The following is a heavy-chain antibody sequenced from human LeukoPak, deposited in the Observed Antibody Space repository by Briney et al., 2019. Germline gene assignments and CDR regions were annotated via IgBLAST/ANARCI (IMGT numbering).Heavy chain of an antibody. Sequence: SETLSLTCAVYGGSFSGYYWSWIRQPPGKGLEWIGEINHSGSTNYNPSLKSRVTISVDTSKNQFSLKLSSVTAADTAVYYCAAPRYCSGGSCYYYYGMDVWGQGTTVTVSS. CDR1: GGSFSGYY. J-gene: IGHJ6*02. CDR2: INHSGST. V-gene: IGHV4-34*01. CDR3: AAPRYCSGGSCYYYYGMDV. D-gene: IGHD2-15*01.